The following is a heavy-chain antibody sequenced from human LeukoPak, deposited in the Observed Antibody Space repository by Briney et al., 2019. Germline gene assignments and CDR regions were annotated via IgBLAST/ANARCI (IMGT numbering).Heavy chain of an antibody. J-gene: IGHJ5*02. CDR1: GYTFTSYG. V-gene: IGHV1-18*01. CDR3: ARVKQATMNWFDP. CDR2: ISAYNGNT. D-gene: IGHD3-10*01. Sequence: ASVKASRKASGYTFTSYGISWVRQAPGQGLEWMGWISAYNGNTNYAQKLQGRVTMTTDTSTSTAYMELRSLRSDDTAVYYCARVKQATMNWFDPWGQGTLVTVSS.